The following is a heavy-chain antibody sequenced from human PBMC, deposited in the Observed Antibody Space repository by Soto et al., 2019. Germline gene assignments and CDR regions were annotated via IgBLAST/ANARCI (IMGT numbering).Heavy chain of an antibody. CDR2: ISSSSSYI. Sequence: EVQLVESGGGLVKPGGSLRLSCAASGFTFSSYSMNWVRQAPGKGLEWVSSISSSSSYIYYADSVKGRFTISRDNAKNSLYLQMNSLRAEDTAVYYCARDSVSVYSSSLSHHDAFDIWGQGTMVTVSS. D-gene: IGHD6-13*01. CDR1: GFTFSSYS. J-gene: IGHJ3*02. V-gene: IGHV3-21*01. CDR3: ARDSVSVYSSSLSHHDAFDI.